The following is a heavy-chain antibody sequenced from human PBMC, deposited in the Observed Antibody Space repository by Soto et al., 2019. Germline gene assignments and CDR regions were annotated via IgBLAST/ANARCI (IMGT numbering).Heavy chain of an antibody. Sequence: ASVKVSCKASGYTFTSYDINWVRQATGQGLEWMGWMNPNSGNTGYAQKFQGRVTMTRNTSISTAYMELSSLRSEDTAVYYCARGHTEGEYPGSESDAFDIWGQGTMVTVSS. CDR3: ARGHTEGEYPGSESDAFDI. CDR1: GYTFTSYD. V-gene: IGHV1-8*01. CDR2: MNPNSGNT. D-gene: IGHD3-16*01. J-gene: IGHJ3*02.